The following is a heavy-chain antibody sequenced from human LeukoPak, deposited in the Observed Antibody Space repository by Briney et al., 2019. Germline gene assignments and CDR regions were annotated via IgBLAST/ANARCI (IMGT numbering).Heavy chain of an antibody. Sequence: ASVKVSCKASGYTFTNYDINRVRQATGQGLEWMGWINPNSGDTGYAQKFQGRVTMTRNTSISTAYMELSSLRSEDTAVYYCARGGVLWFGEFGDMDVWGKGTTVTISS. D-gene: IGHD3-10*01. CDR3: ARGGVLWFGEFGDMDV. CDR1: GYTFTNYD. CDR2: INPNSGDT. V-gene: IGHV1-8*01. J-gene: IGHJ6*03.